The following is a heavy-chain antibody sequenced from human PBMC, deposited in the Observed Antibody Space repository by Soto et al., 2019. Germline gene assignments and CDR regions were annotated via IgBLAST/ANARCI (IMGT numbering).Heavy chain of an antibody. CDR2: INPILGTP. V-gene: IGHV1-69*01. D-gene: IGHD5-12*01. CDR1: GLTYSSSA. J-gene: IGHJ4*02. CDR3: ARGGVDVVATSAFDY. Sequence: QVRLVQSGAEVRKPGSSVKVSCKASGLTYSSSAISWVRQAPGQGPEWMGGINPILGTPDYAPKFQGRVTITADESTRTVYMDLGSLRSEDTAMYYCARGGVDVVATSAFDYWGQGTLVTVSS.